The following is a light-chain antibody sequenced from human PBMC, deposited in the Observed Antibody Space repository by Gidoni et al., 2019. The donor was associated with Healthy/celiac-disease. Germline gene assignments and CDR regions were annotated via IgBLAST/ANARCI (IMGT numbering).Light chain of an antibody. Sequence: DIQMTQSPSTLPSSVGDRVTITCRASQSISSWLAWYQQKPGKAPKLLIYKASSLESGVPSRFSGSGSGTEFTLTISSLQPDDFATYYCQQYWTFGQGTKVEIK. CDR1: QSISSW. CDR2: KAS. J-gene: IGKJ1*01. CDR3: QQYWT. V-gene: IGKV1-5*03.